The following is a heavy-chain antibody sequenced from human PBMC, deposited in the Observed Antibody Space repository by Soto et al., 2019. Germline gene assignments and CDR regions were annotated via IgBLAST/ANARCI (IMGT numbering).Heavy chain of an antibody. D-gene: IGHD6-6*01. CDR1: GFTFSRYD. CDR3: ARGTYSEYSSSSENDFDY. V-gene: IGHV3-30-3*01. CDR2: ISYDGSNK. J-gene: IGHJ4*02. Sequence: QVQLVESGGGVVQPGRSLRLSCAASGFTFSRYDMHWVRQAPGKGLEWVAVISYDGSNKYYADSVKGRFTISRDNSKNTLYLQMNSLRAEDTAVYYCARGTYSEYSSSSENDFDYWGQGTLVTVSS.